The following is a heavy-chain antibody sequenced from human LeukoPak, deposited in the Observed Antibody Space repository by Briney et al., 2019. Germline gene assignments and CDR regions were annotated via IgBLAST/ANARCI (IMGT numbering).Heavy chain of an antibody. Sequence: GRSLRLSCSASGFTFDDYAMHWVRQAPGKGLEWVSGISWNSNSIDYADSVKGRFTISRDNAKNSLYLQMNSLRPEDTAVFYCAKGGARLHSYYFDYWGQGTLLTVSS. CDR2: ISWNSNSI. CDR3: AKGGARLHSYYFDY. V-gene: IGHV3-9*01. D-gene: IGHD1-26*01. J-gene: IGHJ4*02. CDR1: GFTFDDYA.